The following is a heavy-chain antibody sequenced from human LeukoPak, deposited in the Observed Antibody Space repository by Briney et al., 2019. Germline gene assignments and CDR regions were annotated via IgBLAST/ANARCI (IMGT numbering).Heavy chain of an antibody. D-gene: IGHD3-10*01. CDR2: IYYSGST. V-gene: IGHV4-59*01. CDR1: GGSISSYY. CDR3: ARVVRGVIMYYFDY. J-gene: IGHJ4*02. Sequence: SDTLSLTCTVSGGSISSYYWSWIRQPPGKGLEWIGYIYYSGSTNYNPSLKSRVTISVDTSKNQFSLKLSSVTAADTAVYYCARVVRGVIMYYFDYWGQGTLVTVSS.